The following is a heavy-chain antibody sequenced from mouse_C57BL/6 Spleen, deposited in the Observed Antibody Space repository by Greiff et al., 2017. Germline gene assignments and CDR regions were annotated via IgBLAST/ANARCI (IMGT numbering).Heavy chain of an antibody. J-gene: IGHJ2*01. CDR1: GYTFTSYW. CDR3: ARSYYGSSFYCDY. D-gene: IGHD1-1*01. CDR2: IDPSDSET. Sequence: QVQLQQPGAGLVRPGSSVKLSCKASGYTFTSYWMHWVKQRPIQGLEWIGNIDPSDSETHYNQKFKDKATLTVDKSSSTAYRQLSSLTSEDSAVYYCARSYYGSSFYCDYWGQGTTLTVSS. V-gene: IGHV1-52*01.